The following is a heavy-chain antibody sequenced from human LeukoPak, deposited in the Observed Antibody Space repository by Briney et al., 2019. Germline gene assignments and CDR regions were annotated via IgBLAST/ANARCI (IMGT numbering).Heavy chain of an antibody. J-gene: IGHJ4*02. V-gene: IGHV3-30*04. CDR3: AKSLDSTGSFDC. CDR2: ISYDGSNK. D-gene: IGHD3-22*01. CDR1: GFTFSSYA. Sequence: GRSLRLSCAASGFTFSSYAMHWVRQAPGKGLEWVAVISYDGSNKYYADSVKGRFTISRDNSKNTLYLQMNSLRGEDTAVYYCAKSLDSTGSFDCRGQGTLVTVSS.